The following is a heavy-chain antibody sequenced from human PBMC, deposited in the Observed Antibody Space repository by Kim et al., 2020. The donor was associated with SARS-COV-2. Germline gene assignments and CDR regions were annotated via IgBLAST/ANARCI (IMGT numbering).Heavy chain of an antibody. CDR3: ARERQMDPDFWSGYYIYYYYGMDV. CDR2: ISSSSSYI. J-gene: IGHJ6*02. D-gene: IGHD3-3*01. CDR1: GFTFSSYS. V-gene: IGHV3-21*01. Sequence: GGSLRLSCAASGFTFSSYSMNWVRQAPGKGLEWVSSISSSSSYIYYADSVKGRFTISRDNAKNSLYLQMNSLRAEDTAVYYCARERQMDPDFWSGYYIYYYYGMDVWGQGTTVTVSS.